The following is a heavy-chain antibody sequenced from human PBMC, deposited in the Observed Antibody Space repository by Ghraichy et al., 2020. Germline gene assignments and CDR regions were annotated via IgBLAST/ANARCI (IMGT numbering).Heavy chain of an antibody. CDR2: IYYSGST. CDR3: ARQMITGTTGWFDP. V-gene: IGHV4-39*07. CDR1: GGSISSSSYY. D-gene: IGHD1-7*01. J-gene: IGHJ5*02. Sequence: SETLSLTCTVSGGSISSSSYYWGWIRQPPGKGLEWIGSIYYSGSTYYNPSLKSRVTISVDTSKNQFSLKLSSVTAADTAVYYCARQMITGTTGWFDPWGQGTLVTVSS.